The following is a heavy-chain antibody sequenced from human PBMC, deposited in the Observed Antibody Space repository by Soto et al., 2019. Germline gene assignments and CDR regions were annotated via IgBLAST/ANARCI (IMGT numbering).Heavy chain of an antibody. CDR2: IYHTGGP. V-gene: IGHV4-4*02. CDR1: GGSISSDNW. CDR3: SKYTCYGGRCDTAFHI. D-gene: IGHD2-15*01. Sequence: QVQLQESGPGLVKPSGTLSLTCAVSGGSISSDNWWSWVRQPPGKGLEYMGEIYHTGGPFYNPSLRTRVTLSLAKTNIQFSLRLTSVTAADTAVYYCSKYTCYGGRCDTAFHIWGQGTTVTVS. J-gene: IGHJ3*02.